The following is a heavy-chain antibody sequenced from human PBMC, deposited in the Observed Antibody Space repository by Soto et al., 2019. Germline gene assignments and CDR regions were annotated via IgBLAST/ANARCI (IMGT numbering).Heavy chain of an antibody. Sequence: ASVKVSCKASGYTFINYYIHWVRQAPGHGLEWMAIINPTGGSTNYAQKFQGRLTLTMDTSTSTVYMELSSLRAEDTAVYYCARDVPITPRRGYSYGGPSDYWGQGTLVTVSS. V-gene: IGHV1-46*01. J-gene: IGHJ4*02. CDR1: GYTFINYY. D-gene: IGHD5-18*01. CDR3: ARDVPITPRRGYSYGGPSDY. CDR2: INPTGGST.